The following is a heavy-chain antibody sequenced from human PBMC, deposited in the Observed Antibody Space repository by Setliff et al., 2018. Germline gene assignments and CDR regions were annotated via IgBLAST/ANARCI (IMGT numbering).Heavy chain of an antibody. D-gene: IGHD6-6*01. CDR1: GALLSGNS. Sequence: SETLSLTCAFYGALLSGNSWHWVRQSPGKGLEWIGRIYYRGDTYYNASLKGRLTISVDTAQNQFSLRLTSVSAADAAIYYCARGRNVAARLLDTWGQGSRVTVSS. CDR2: IYYRGDT. J-gene: IGHJ5*02. CDR3: ARGRNVAARLLDT. V-gene: IGHV4-34*01.